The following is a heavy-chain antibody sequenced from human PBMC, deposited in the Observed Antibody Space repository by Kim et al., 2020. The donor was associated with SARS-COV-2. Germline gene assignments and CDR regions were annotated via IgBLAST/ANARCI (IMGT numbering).Heavy chain of an antibody. CDR1: GFTFDNYA. Sequence: GGSLRLSCAASGFTFDNYAMNWVRQAPGKGLEWVSFIRGGGAGKLYADSVKGRFIISRDNSKNTLYLQMNSLRGEDTAVYYCAKCASSYGNDALDIWGQGTGDTVS. V-gene: IGHV3-23*01. D-gene: IGHD5-18*01. J-gene: IGHJ3*02. CDR2: IRGGGAGK. CDR3: AKCASSYGNDALDI.